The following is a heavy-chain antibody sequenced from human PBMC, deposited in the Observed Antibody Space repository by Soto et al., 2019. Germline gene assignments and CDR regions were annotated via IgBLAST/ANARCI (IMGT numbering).Heavy chain of an antibody. CDR3: ARLGGVVAASDFDY. Sequence: SETLSLTCTVSGDSISTSGYYWGWVRQPPGKGLEWVGTIYYSGSTYYNPSLKSRLTISIHTSENQFSLKLTSVTAADTAVYYCARLGGVVAASDFDYWGQGTLVT. V-gene: IGHV4-39*01. J-gene: IGHJ4*02. CDR2: IYYSGST. CDR1: GDSISTSGYY. D-gene: IGHD2-15*01.